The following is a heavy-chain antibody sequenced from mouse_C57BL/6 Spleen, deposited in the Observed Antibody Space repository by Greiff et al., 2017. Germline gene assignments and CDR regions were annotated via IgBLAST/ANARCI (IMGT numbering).Heavy chain of an antibody. CDR3: ARRVLRSPYWYFDV. CDR2: IDPSDSYT. V-gene: IGHV1-69*01. CDR1: GYTFTSYW. J-gene: IGHJ1*03. D-gene: IGHD1-1*01. Sequence: QVQLKQSGAELVMPGASVKLSCKASGYTFTSYWMHWVKQRPGQGLEWIGEIDPSDSYTNYNQKFKGKSTLTVDKSSSTAYMQLSSLTSEDSAVYYCARRVLRSPYWYFDVWGTGTTVTVSS.